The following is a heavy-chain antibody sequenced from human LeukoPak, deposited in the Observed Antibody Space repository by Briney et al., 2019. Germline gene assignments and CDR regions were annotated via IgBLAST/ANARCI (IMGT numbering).Heavy chain of an antibody. V-gene: IGHV4-59*08. Sequence: PSETLSLTCTVSGGSISSYYWSWIRQPPGKGLEWIGYIYYSGSTNYNPSLKSRVTISVDTSKNQFSLKLSSVTATDTAVYYCARHDYGDYYKWSFDSWGQGTLVTVSS. J-gene: IGHJ4*02. CDR1: GGSISSYY. CDR3: ARHDYGDYYKWSFDS. D-gene: IGHD4-17*01. CDR2: IYYSGST.